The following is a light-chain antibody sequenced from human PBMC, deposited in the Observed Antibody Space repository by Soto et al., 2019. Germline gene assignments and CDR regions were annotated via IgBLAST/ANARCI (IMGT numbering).Light chain of an antibody. J-gene: IGKJ1*01. CDR1: QSVSSN. CDR3: QQYNNWPWT. V-gene: IGKV3-15*01. CDR2: GAS. Sequence: EIVMTQSPATLSVSPGERATLSCRASQSVSSNLAWYQQKPGQAPRLLIYGASTRATGIPARFSGSGSGTXXXXXXSSLQSEDFAVYYCQQYNNWPWTFGQGTKV.